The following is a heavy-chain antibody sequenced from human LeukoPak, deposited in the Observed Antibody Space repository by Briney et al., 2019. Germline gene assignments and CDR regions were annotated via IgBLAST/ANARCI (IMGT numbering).Heavy chain of an antibody. V-gene: IGHV4-34*01. D-gene: IGHD5-18*01. CDR2: INHSGST. CDR3: ARPYYGGPPQLWFDYFDY. Sequence: PSETLSLTCAVYGGSFSGYYWSWIRQPPGRGLEWIGEINHSGSTNYNPSLKSRVTISVDTSKNQFSLKLSSVTAADTAVYYCARPYYGGPPQLWFDYFDYWGQGTLVTVPS. CDR1: GGSFSGYY. J-gene: IGHJ4*02.